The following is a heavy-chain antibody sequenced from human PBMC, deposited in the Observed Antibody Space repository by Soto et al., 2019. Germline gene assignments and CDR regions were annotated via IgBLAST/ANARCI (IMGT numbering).Heavy chain of an antibody. J-gene: IGHJ4*02. Sequence: QVQLVQSGAEVREPGSSVKVSCKASGGTFSSYRINWVRQAPGQGLEWVGGIVPIYRTADYAQKFQGRVSITADESARTTYLELSSLKSQDTAVYYCARDPGAKLSSSWGQGTLVTVSS. CDR1: GGTFSSYR. CDR2: IVPIYRTA. V-gene: IGHV1-69*01. CDR3: ARDPGAKLSSS. D-gene: IGHD6-13*01.